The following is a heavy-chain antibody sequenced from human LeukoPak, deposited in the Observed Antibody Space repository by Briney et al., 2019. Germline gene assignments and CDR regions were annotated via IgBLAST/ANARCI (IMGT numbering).Heavy chain of an antibody. V-gene: IGHV3-23*01. CDR2: ISISGDIT. CDR1: GFTFSSHA. J-gene: IGHJ4*02. CDR3: ANEEVPNDY. Sequence: GTSLRLSCAVSGFTFSSHAMTWVRQAPGKGLEWVSGISISGDITYYADSVQGRFIISRDNSKNTVYLQMNSLRVEDTAVYYCANEEVPNDYWGQGTLVTVSS. D-gene: IGHD4/OR15-4a*01.